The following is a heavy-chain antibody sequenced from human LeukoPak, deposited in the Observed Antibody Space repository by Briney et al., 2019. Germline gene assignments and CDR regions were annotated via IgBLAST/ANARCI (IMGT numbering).Heavy chain of an antibody. V-gene: IGHV3-53*05. CDR1: GFTISSNY. CDR3: ARDYYYDSSGGSGAFDI. D-gene: IGHD3-22*01. Sequence: GGSLRLSCAASGFTISSNYMSWVRQAPGKGLEGVSVIFSGGATFYADSVKRRFTISRDNSKNTLYLQMNSLRAEDTAVYYCARDYYYDSSGGSGAFDIWGQGTMVTVSS. J-gene: IGHJ3*02. CDR2: IFSGGAT.